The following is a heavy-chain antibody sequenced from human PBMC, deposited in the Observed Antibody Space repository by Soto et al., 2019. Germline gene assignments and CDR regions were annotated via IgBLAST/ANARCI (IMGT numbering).Heavy chain of an antibody. CDR3: ARYGSSGPLDY. Sequence: SETLSLTCTVSGGSVSSGSYYWSWIRQPPGKGLEWIGYIYYSGSTNYNPSLKSRVTISVDTSKNQFSLKLSSVTAADTAVYYCARYGSSGPLDYWGQGTLVTVSS. CDR1: GGSVSSGSYY. J-gene: IGHJ4*02. D-gene: IGHD3-22*01. CDR2: IYYSGST. V-gene: IGHV4-61*01.